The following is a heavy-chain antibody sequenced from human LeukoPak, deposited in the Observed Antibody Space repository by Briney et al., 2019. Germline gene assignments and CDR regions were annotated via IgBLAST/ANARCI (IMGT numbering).Heavy chain of an antibody. CDR2: INPSGGST. J-gene: IGHJ6*02. CDR1: GYTFTSYY. Sequence: ASVKVSCKASGYTFTSYYMHWVRQAPGQGLEWMGIINPSGGSTSYAQKFQGRVTMTRDTSTSTVYMELSSLRSEDTAVYYCAREQSYYYDSSGYYSGGYYYGMDVWGQGTTVTVSS. D-gene: IGHD3-22*01. CDR3: AREQSYYYDSSGYYSGGYYYGMDV. V-gene: IGHV1-46*01.